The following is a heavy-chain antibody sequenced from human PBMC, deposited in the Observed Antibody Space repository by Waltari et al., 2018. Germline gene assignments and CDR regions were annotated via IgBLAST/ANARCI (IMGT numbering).Heavy chain of an antibody. J-gene: IGHJ4*02. CDR3: VKYGRGRRDFDY. Sequence: EVQLLESGGGLLEPGGSLRLSCAACGFTFGCGTMAGARQAPGKGLEWVSSVSGNAGITHYADSVNGQFTISRDNSKDTLYLQMNSLRAEDTAVYFCVKYGRGRRDFDYWGQGTLVTVSS. CDR1: GFTFGCGT. D-gene: IGHD1-1*01. V-gene: IGHV3-23*01. CDR2: VSGNAGIT.